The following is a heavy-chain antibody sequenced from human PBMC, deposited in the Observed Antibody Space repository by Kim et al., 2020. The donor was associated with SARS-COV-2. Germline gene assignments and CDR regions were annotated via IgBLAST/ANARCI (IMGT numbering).Heavy chain of an antibody. D-gene: IGHD3-22*01. V-gene: IGHV3-30*02. CDR3: AKDDPITMIVDY. Sequence: YYADSVKGRFTISRDNSKNTLYLQMNSLRAEDTAVYYCAKDDPITMIVDYWGQGTLVTVSS. J-gene: IGHJ4*02.